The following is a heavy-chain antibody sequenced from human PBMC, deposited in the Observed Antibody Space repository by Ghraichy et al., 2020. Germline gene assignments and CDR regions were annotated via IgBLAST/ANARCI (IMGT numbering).Heavy chain of an antibody. CDR2: IKEDGSET. J-gene: IGHJ4*02. Sequence: GGSLRLSCAASGSTFSNFWMSWVRQAQGQGLEWVANIKEDGSETFYVDSLKGRFTISRDNARNSLFLQMNSLRAEDTAVYFCARLRKGGYFDYWGQGTLVTVSS. CDR3: ARLRKGGYFDY. V-gene: IGHV3-7*03. CDR1: GSTFSNFW.